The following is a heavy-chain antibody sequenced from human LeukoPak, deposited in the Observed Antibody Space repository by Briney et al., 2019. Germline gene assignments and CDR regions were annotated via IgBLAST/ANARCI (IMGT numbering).Heavy chain of an antibody. CDR2: IRSKANSYAT. CDR1: GFTFSGSA. J-gene: IGHJ3*02. Sequence: GGSLRLSCAASGFTFSGSAMHWVRQASGKGLEWVGRIRSKANSYATAYAASVKGRFTISRDDSKNTAYLQMNSLKTEDTAVYYCARGHGSSDAFDIWGQGTMVTVSS. D-gene: IGHD1-26*01. V-gene: IGHV3-73*01. CDR3: ARGHGSSDAFDI.